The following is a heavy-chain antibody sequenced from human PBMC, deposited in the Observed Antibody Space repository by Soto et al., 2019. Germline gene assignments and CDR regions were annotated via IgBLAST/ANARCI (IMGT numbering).Heavy chain of an antibody. J-gene: IGHJ5*02. CDR1: GYTFTSYG. D-gene: IGHD3-3*01. CDR3: ARSTDYDFWSGYYTGARRSYNWFDP. Sequence: QVQLVQSGAEVKKPGASVKVSCKASGYTFTSYGISWVRQAPGQGLDWMGWISAYNGNTNYAQKLQGRVTMTTDTSTSTAYMELRSLRSDDTAVYYCARSTDYDFWSGYYTGARRSYNWFDPWGQGPLVTVSS. CDR2: ISAYNGNT. V-gene: IGHV1-18*01.